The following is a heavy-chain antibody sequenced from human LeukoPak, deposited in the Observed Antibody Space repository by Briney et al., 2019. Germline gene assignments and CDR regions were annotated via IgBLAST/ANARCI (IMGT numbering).Heavy chain of an antibody. Sequence: SETLSLTCTVSGGSISSGDYYWSWIRQPPGKGLEWIGYIYYSGSTYYNPSLKSRVTISVDTSKNQFSLKLSSVTAADTAVYYCARGGKYCSSTSCYVYWGQGTLVTVSS. CDR2: IYYSGST. CDR3: ARGGKYCSSTSCYVY. J-gene: IGHJ4*02. V-gene: IGHV4-30-4*01. CDR1: GGSISSGDYY. D-gene: IGHD2-2*01.